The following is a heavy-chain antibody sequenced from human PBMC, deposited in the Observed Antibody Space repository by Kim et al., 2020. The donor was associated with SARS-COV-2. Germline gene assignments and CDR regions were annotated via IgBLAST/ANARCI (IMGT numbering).Heavy chain of an antibody. J-gene: IGHJ4*02. CDR2: IGDGDGPT. CDR1: GFSFTTYA. Sequence: GGSLRLSCAVSGFSFTTYAMSWVRQAPGKGLEWVSAIGDGDGPTYYADSVKGRFTISRDISKNTLYLQMNSLRAEDTAIYYCAKAYGGFSDSLDYWGQGT. V-gene: IGHV3-23*01. D-gene: IGHD4-17*01. CDR3: AKAYGGFSDSLDY.